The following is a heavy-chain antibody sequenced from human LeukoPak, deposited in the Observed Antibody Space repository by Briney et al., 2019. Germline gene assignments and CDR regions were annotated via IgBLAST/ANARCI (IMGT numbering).Heavy chain of an antibody. J-gene: IGHJ6*02. CDR2: IIPIFGTA. V-gene: IGHV1-69*13. D-gene: IGHD3-3*01. CDR1: GGTFSSYA. Sequence: GASVKVSCKASGGTFSSYAISWVRQAPGQGLEWMGGIIPIFGTANYAQKFQGRVTITADESTSTAYMELSSLRSEDTAVYYCASTTYYDFWSDPRSYYGMDVWGQGTTVTVSS. CDR3: ASTTYYDFWSDPRSYYGMDV.